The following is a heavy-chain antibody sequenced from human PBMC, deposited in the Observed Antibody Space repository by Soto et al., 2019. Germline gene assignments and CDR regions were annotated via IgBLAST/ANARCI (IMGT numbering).Heavy chain of an antibody. J-gene: IGHJ4*02. CDR2: ISYDGSNK. D-gene: IGHD1-20*01. Sequence: QVQLVESGGGVVQPGRSLRLSCADSGFTFSSYGMHWVRQAPGKGLEWVAVISYDGSNKYYADSVKGRFTISRDNSQHTLYLQMNSLRAEDTSLYYCAKGEPYMREGIGDYCGQGTLVTVSS. CDR1: GFTFSSYG. CDR3: AKGEPYMREGIGDY. V-gene: IGHV3-30*18.